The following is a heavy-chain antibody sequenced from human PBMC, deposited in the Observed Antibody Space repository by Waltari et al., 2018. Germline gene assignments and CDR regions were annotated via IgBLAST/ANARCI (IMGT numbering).Heavy chain of an antibody. J-gene: IGHJ6*02. D-gene: IGHD2-2*02. CDR1: GGTFSSYA. V-gene: IGHV1-69*01. Sequence: QVQLVQSGAEVKKPGSSVKVSCKASGGTFSSYAISWVRQAPGQGLEWMGGIIPIFGTANYAQKFQGRVTITADESTSTAYMELSSLRSEDTAVYYCARTVVVPAAILSYYYYGMDVWGQGTTVTVSS. CDR2: IIPIFGTA. CDR3: ARTVVVPAAILSYYYYGMDV.